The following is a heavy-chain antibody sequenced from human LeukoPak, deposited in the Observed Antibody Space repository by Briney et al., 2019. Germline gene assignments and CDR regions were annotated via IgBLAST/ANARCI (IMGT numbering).Heavy chain of an antibody. CDR1: GYTFTSYA. D-gene: IGHD3-3*01. J-gene: IGHJ4*02. V-gene: IGHV1-2*02. CDR3: ASFNDITIFGVVIIPVY. Sequence: GASVKVSCKASGYTFTSYAMNWVRQAPGQGLEWMGWINPNSGGTNYAQKFQGRVTMTRDTSISTAYMELSRLRSDDTAVYYCASFNDITIFGVVIIPVYWGQGTLVTVSS. CDR2: INPNSGGT.